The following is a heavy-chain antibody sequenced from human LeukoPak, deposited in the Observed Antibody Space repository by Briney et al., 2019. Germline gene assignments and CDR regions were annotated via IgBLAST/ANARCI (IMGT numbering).Heavy chain of an antibody. D-gene: IGHD3-22*01. CDR2: INHSGST. CDR1: GGSFSGYY. J-gene: IGHJ3*02. V-gene: IGHV4-34*01. Sequence: SETLSLTCAVYGGSFSGYYWSWIRQPPGKGLEWIGEINHSGSTNYNPSLKSRVTISVDTSKNQFSLKLSSVTAADTAVYYCARGRLTYYYDSSGYYFISQNDAFDIWGQGTMVTVSP. CDR3: ARGRLTYYYDSSGYYFISQNDAFDI.